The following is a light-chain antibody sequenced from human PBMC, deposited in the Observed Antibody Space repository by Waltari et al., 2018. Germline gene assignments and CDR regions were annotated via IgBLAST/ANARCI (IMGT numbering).Light chain of an antibody. V-gene: IGKV3-20*01. CDR3: QHHFRLPAT. Sequence: IMLTQSQDTVSLSPGERATLSCRASQGISRYLAWYQQNPGQAPRLLIYGASTRATGIPDRFSGSGSGTDFSLTISGLEPEDSAVYYCQHHFRLPATFGQGTKVEIK. CDR1: QGISRY. J-gene: IGKJ1*01. CDR2: GAS.